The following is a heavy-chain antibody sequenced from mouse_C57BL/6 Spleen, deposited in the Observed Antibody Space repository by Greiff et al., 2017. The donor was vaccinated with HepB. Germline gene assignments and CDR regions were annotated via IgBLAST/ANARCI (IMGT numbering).Heavy chain of an antibody. V-gene: IGHV1-82*01. CDR1: GYAFSSSW. CDR2: IYPGDGDT. CDR3: ARLITTVVATGFDY. D-gene: IGHD1-1*01. J-gene: IGHJ2*01. Sequence: VKLVESGPELVKPGASVKISCKASGYAFSSSWMNWVKQRPGKGLEWIGRIYPGDGDTNYNGKFKGKATLTADKSSSTAYMQLSSLTSEDSAVYFCARLITTVVATGFDYWGQGTTLTVSS.